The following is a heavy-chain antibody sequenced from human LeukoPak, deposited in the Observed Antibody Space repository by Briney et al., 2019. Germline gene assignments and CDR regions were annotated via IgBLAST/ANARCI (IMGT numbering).Heavy chain of an antibody. Sequence: PSETLSLTCTVSGGSISSSSYYWGWIRQPPGKGLEWIGSIYYSGSTYYNPSLKSRVTISVDTSKNQFSLKLSSVTAADTAVYYCARDPRFSPFDYWGQGTLATVSS. CDR2: IYYSGST. CDR3: ARDPRFSPFDY. CDR1: GGSISSSSYY. J-gene: IGHJ4*02. V-gene: IGHV4-39*02.